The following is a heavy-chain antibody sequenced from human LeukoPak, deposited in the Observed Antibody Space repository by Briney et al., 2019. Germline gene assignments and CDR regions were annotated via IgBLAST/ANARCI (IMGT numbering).Heavy chain of an antibody. CDR3: VRERWSSGWHLDY. J-gene: IGHJ4*02. D-gene: IGHD6-19*01. V-gene: IGHV4-4*07. Sequence: PSETLSLTCTVSGSSMSDYYWSWIRQPAGKGLEWIGRIYPRGSTNYNPSLKSRVTMSVDTSKNQFSLNLSSVTAADTAVYYCVRERWSSGWHLDYWGQGSLVTVSS. CDR2: IYPRGST. CDR1: GSSMSDYY.